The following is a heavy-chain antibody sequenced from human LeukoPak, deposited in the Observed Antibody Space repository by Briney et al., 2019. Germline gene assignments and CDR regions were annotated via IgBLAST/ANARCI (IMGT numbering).Heavy chain of an antibody. CDR2: MNPNSGNT. V-gene: IGHV1-8*01. CDR1: GYTFTSYD. D-gene: IGHD6-13*01. Sequence: ASVKVSCKASGYTFTSYDINWVRQATGQGLEWMGWMNPNSGNTGYAQKFQGRVTMTRNTSISTAYMELSSLRSEDTAVYYCARRHSSSWANWFDPWGQGTLVTVSS. CDR3: ARRHSSSWANWFDP. J-gene: IGHJ5*02.